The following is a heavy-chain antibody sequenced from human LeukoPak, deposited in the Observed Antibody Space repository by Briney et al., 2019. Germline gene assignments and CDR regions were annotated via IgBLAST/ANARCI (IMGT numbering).Heavy chain of an antibody. V-gene: IGHV5-51*01. CDR1: GYRFTNYW. D-gene: IGHD3-22*01. CDR2: IYPSDSDT. J-gene: IGHJ4*02. Sequence: GESLKISCKGFGYRFTNYWIGWVRQMPGKGLEWMGNIYPSDSDTRYSPSFQGQVTISADKSISTAYLQWSSLKASDTAMYYCARQLSHRRSGYFWARGYYFDYWGQGTLVTVSS. CDR3: ARQLSHRRSGYFWARGYYFDY.